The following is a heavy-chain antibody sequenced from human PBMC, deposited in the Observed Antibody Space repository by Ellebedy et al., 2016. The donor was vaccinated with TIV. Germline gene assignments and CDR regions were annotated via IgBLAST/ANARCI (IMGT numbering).Heavy chain of an antibody. J-gene: IGHJ5*02. CDR2: IRQDGDEI. CDR1: GFNFRSYW. CDR3: ASRASYGDYAVQVNPWFDP. V-gene: IGHV3-7*01. D-gene: IGHD4-17*01. Sequence: GGSLRLSCAASGFNFRSYWMTWVRQAPGKGLEWVAKIRQDGDEIYYVASVKGRFTISRDNAKNSLFLQMNSLRVEDTAVYYCASRASYGDYAVQVNPWFDPWGQGTLVTVSS.